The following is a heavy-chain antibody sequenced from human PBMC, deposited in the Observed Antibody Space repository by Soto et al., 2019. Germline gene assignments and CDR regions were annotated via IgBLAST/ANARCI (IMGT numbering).Heavy chain of an antibody. Sequence: SDSLSITCTVSGDSIGLCGYYSSWIGQLPGKGLEWIGSIYCSGSTYYSPSLKSRVTISVDTSKNQFSLKLNSVTAADTAVYYCAKQGPHYDSESYFPPPEYWGQGTLVTVSS. V-gene: IGHV4-39*01. CDR2: IYCSGST. J-gene: IGHJ4*02. D-gene: IGHD3-10*01. CDR1: GDSIGLCGYY. CDR3: AKQGPHYDSESYFPPPEY.